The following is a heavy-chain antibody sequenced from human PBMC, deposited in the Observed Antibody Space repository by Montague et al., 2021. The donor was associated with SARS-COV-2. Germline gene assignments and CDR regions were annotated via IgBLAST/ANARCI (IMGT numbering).Heavy chain of an antibody. CDR2: INHSGTT. J-gene: IGHJ5*02. CDR1: GGSLSGYY. Sequence: SETLSLTCAVYGGSLSGYYWAWIRQTPAKGLEWIGEINHSGTTNYNPSLKSRLTISVDTSKKQFSLKLNSMTAADTAVYYCARGADSDFWGRFLRYKWFDPWGLGTPVTVSS. V-gene: IGHV4-34*01. D-gene: IGHD3/OR15-3a*01. CDR3: ARGADSDFWGRFLRYKWFDP.